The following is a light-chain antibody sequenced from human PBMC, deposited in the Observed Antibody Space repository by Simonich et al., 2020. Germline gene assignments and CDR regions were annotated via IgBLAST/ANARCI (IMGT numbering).Light chain of an antibody. V-gene: IGLV3-25*03. CDR1: ALPTQY. CDR2: KDS. CDR3: QSADSSGTYRV. J-gene: IGLJ3*02. Sequence: SYDLTQPPSVSVSPGQTARITCSGDALPTQYAYWYQQKPGQAPGRVISKDSERSSGITERFSGSSSVTTVTLTISGVQAEDEADYYCQSADSSGTYRVFGGGTKLTVL.